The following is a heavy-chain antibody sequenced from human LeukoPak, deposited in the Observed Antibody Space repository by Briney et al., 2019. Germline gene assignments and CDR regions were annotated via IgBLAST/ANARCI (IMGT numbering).Heavy chain of an antibody. CDR1: GFTFSSYG. Sequence: PGGSLRLSCAASGFTFSSYGMHWVRRAPGKGLEWVAVIWYDGGNKYYADSVKGRFTISRDNSKNTLYLQMNSLTAEDTADYYCARDLGDYVGYDAFDIWGQGTRVTVSS. V-gene: IGHV3-33*01. CDR3: ARDLGDYVGYDAFDI. CDR2: IWYDGGNK. D-gene: IGHD4-17*01. J-gene: IGHJ3*02.